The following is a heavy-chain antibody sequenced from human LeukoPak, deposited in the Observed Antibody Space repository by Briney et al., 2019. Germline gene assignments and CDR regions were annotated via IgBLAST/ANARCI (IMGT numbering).Heavy chain of an antibody. Sequence: PGGPLTLPCAASGLPLNQYCIHWLRQAPGKGLMWVSSINSDGRTTRYAASVQRRFTISRDNAKNTLSQQMNSLRDGDTGVYYCARAGASGSYAAGWFDPWGQGTLVTVSS. D-gene: IGHD6-19*01. CDR2: INSDGRTT. CDR3: ARAGASGSYAAGWFDP. CDR1: GLPLNQYC. V-gene: IGHV3-74*01. J-gene: IGHJ5*02.